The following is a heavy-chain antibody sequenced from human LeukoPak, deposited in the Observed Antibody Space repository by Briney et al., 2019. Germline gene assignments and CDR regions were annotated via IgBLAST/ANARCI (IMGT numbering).Heavy chain of an antibody. CDR3: ARAGGDSSGYYAGVDY. V-gene: IGHV1-69*01. Sequence: GASVKVSCKASGGTFSSYAISWVRQAPGQGLEWMGGIIPIFGTANYAQKFQGRVTITADESTSTAYMELGSLRSEDTAVYYCARAGGDSSGYYAGVDYWGQGTLVTVSS. CDR1: GGTFSSYA. CDR2: IIPIFGTA. D-gene: IGHD3-22*01. J-gene: IGHJ4*02.